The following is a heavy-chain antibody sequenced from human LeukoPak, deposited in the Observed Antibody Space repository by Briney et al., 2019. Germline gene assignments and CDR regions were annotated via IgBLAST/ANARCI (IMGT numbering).Heavy chain of an antibody. V-gene: IGHV3-48*01. CDR1: GFTFRNYS. CDR3: AIIGCYRGVCHFDI. D-gene: IGHD2-2*01. CDR2: ISSSAI. J-gene: IGHJ3*02. Sequence: GGSLRLSCAASGFTFRNYSVNWVRQAPGKGLEWVSYISSSAILYADSVKGRFTISRDNAKNSVYLQMNSLRGEDTALYYCAIIGCYRGVCHFDIWGQGTLVTVSS.